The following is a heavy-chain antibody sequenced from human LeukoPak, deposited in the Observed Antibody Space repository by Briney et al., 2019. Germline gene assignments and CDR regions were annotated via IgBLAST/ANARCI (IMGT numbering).Heavy chain of an antibody. CDR1: GGTFSSYT. V-gene: IGHV1-69*01. D-gene: IGHD5-24*01. CDR2: ITPIFGSA. J-gene: IGHJ4*02. Sequence: SVKVSCKASGGTFSSYTFTWVRQAPGQGLEWMGGITPIFGSANYAQKFQGRVTVTADDSTTTAYMELSSLRSEDTAVYYCARSEMPTRAFDYWGQGTLVTVSS. CDR3: ARSEMPTRAFDY.